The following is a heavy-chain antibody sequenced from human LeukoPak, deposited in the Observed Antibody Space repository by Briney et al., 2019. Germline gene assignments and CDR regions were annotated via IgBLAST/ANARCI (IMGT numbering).Heavy chain of an antibody. D-gene: IGHD2-21*01. CDR2: IYYSGST. Sequence: MASETLSLTCTVSGDSISSYYWSWIRQPPGKGLAWIGYIYYSGSTNYNPSLKSRVTISVDTSKNQFSLKLRPVTAADTAVYYCARGVVIAPQTFDYWGQGTLVTVSS. J-gene: IGHJ4*02. V-gene: IGHV4-59*01. CDR1: GDSISSYY. CDR3: ARGVVIAPQTFDY.